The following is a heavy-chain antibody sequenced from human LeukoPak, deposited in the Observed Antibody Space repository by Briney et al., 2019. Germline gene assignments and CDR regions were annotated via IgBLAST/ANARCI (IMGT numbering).Heavy chain of an antibody. CDR3: ARGYYDILTGYYYFDY. V-gene: IGHV3-13*01. J-gene: IGHJ4*02. CDR1: GFTFSSYD. CDR2: IGTAGDT. D-gene: IGHD3-9*01. Sequence: PGGSLRLSCAASGFTFSSYDMHWVRQATGKGLEWVSAIGTAGDTYYPGSVKGRFTISRENAKNSLYLQMNSLRAGDTAVYYCARGYYDILTGYYYFDYWGQGTLVTVSS.